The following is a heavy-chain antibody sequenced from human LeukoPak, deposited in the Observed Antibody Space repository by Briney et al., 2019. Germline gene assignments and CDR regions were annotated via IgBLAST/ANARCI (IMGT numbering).Heavy chain of an antibody. D-gene: IGHD1-26*01. V-gene: IGHV1-69*04. CDR3: ASAKPERYSGSPYY. CDR1: GGTFSSYA. J-gene: IGHJ4*02. CDR2: IIPIFGIA. Sequence: SVKVSCKASGGTFSSYAISWVRQAPGQGLEWMGRIIPIFGIANYAQKFQGRVTITADKSTSTAYMELSSLRSEDTAVYYCASAKPERYSGSPYYWGQGTLVTVSS.